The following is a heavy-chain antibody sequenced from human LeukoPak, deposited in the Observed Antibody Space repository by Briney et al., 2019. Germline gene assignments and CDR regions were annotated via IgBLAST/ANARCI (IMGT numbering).Heavy chain of an antibody. V-gene: IGHV3-20*04. J-gene: IGHJ6*03. CDR2: INWNGGST. Sequence: GGSLRLSCAASGFTFDDYGMSWVRQAPGKGLEWVSGINWNGGSTGYADSVKGRFTISRDNAKNSLYLQMNSLRAEDTALYYCARISLTTGSYYYYYMDVWGEGTTVTVSS. CDR3: ARISLTTGSYYYYYMDV. D-gene: IGHD4-17*01. CDR1: GFTFDDYG.